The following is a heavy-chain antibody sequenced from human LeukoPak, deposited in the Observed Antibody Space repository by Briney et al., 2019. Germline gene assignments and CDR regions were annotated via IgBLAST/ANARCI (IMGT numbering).Heavy chain of an antibody. J-gene: IGHJ6*03. CDR1: GFNGFRFSTYS. CDR2: ISSTSNYI. V-gene: IGHV3-21*01. Sequence: GGSLRLSCNASGFNGFRFSTYSLNWVRQAPGKGLEWVSSISSTSNYISYGRSVRGRFTISRDNAKNSLFLHMNSLRVEDTAIYYCARGPGYMDVWGLGTTVTVSS. CDR3: ARGPGYMDV.